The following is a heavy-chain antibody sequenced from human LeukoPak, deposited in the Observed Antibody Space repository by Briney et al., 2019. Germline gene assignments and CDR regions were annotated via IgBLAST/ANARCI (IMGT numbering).Heavy chain of an antibody. CDR2: IKQDGSKK. CDR3: TRVGYIDEGIDY. V-gene: IGHV3-7*04. D-gene: IGHD5-24*01. J-gene: IGHJ4*02. CDR1: GFTFSDYY. Sequence: GESLRLSCAASGFTFSDYYMNWIRQAPGKGLEWVANIKQDGSKKSYVDSVKGRFTISRDNAKNSLYLQMNSLRAEDTAIYYCTRVGYIDEGIDYWGQGTLVTVSS.